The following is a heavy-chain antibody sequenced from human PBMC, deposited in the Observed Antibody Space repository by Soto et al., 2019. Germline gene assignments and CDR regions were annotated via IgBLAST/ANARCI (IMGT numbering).Heavy chain of an antibody. J-gene: IGHJ6*02. CDR2: IYYSGST. D-gene: IGHD3-3*01. V-gene: IGHV4-59*01. CDR3: ARVAKQYYDFWSGYYYYYGMDV. CDR1: GGSISSYY. Sequence: PSETLSLTCTVSGGSISSYYWIWIRQPPGKGLEWIGYIYYSGSTNYNPSLKSRVTISVDTSKNQFSLKLSSVTAADTAVYYCARVAKQYYDFWSGYYYYYGMDVWGQGTTVTVS.